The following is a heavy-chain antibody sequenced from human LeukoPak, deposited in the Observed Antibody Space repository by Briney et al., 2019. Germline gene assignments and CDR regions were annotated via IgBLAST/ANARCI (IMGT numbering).Heavy chain of an antibody. CDR2: ISRSGDT. D-gene: IGHD3-10*01. CDR3: AKDRGGGRDAFDI. Sequence: PSETLSLTCSVSGDSISSYAWSWIRRPPGKGLEWIGDISRSGDTNHSPSLKSRLTISVDMSKNQFSLKLRSVTAADTAVYYCAKDRGGGRDAFDIWGQGTVVTVSS. V-gene: IGHV4-59*01. CDR1: GDSISSYA. J-gene: IGHJ3*02.